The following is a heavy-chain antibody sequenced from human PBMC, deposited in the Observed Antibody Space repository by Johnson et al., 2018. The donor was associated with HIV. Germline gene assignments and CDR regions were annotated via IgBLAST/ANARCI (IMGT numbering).Heavy chain of an antibody. V-gene: IGHV3-30*18. Sequence: QVQLVESGGGVVQPGRSLRLSCAASGFSFSSYDMHWVRQAPGKGLEWVAVISYDGSNKYYADSVKGRFTISRDNSKNTLYLQMNSLRAEDTAVYYCAKLPVLYGDFDDAVNIWGQGTMVTVSS. CDR3: AKLPVLYGDFDDAVNI. CDR2: ISYDGSNK. D-gene: IGHD4-17*01. CDR1: GFSFSSYD. J-gene: IGHJ3*02.